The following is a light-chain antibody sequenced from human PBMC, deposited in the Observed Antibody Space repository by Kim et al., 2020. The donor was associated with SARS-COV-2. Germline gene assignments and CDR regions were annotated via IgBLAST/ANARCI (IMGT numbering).Light chain of an antibody. CDR2: YDR. CDR3: QVWDHSTDHPV. CDR1: NIATKS. V-gene: IGLV3-21*04. J-gene: IGLJ2*01. Sequence: SYELTQPPSVSVAPGETATLACGGSNIATKSVRWYQQKPGQVPVLVIYYDRDRPSGIPERFSGSNSGNTATLTISRVEAADEADYYCQVWDHSTDHPVFGRWTQLTVL.